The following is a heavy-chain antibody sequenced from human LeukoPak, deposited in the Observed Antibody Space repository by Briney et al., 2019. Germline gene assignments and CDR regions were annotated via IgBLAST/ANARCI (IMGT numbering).Heavy chain of an antibody. CDR1: GGSISSGGYS. V-gene: IGHV4-30-2*01. Sequence: PSETLSLTCAVSGGSISSGGYSWSWIRQPPGKGLEWIGYIYHSGSTYYNPSLKSRVTISVDRSKNQFSLKLSSVTAADTAVYYCARVEGLLWFGEGWFDPWGQGTLVTVSS. D-gene: IGHD3-10*01. CDR2: IYHSGST. J-gene: IGHJ5*02. CDR3: ARVEGLLWFGEGWFDP.